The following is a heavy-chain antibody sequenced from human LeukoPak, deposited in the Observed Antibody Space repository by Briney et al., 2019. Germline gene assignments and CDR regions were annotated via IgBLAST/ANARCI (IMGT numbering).Heavy chain of an antibody. CDR2: INHSGST. CDR1: GGSFSGDY. V-gene: IGHV4-34*01. J-gene: IGHJ4*02. D-gene: IGHD3-22*01. CDR3: ARGGWLLFDY. Sequence: SETLSLTCAVYGGSFSGDYWSWIRQPPGKGLEWIGEINHSGSTNYNPSLKSRVTISVDTSKNQFSLKLSSVTAADTAVYYCARGGWLLFDYWGQGTLVTVSS.